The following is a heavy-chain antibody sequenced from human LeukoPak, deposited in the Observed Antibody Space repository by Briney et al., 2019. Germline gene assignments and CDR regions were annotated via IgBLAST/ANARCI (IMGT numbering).Heavy chain of an antibody. J-gene: IGHJ5*02. CDR2: IYYSGST. Sequence: SETLSLTCTVAGGSISSYYWSWIRQPPGKGLEWIGYIYYSGSTNYNPSLKSRVTISVDTSKNQFSLKLSSVTAADTAVYYCARSGPGWFDPWGQGTLVTVSS. D-gene: IGHD6-25*01. CDR3: ARSGPGWFDP. V-gene: IGHV4-59*01. CDR1: GGSISSYY.